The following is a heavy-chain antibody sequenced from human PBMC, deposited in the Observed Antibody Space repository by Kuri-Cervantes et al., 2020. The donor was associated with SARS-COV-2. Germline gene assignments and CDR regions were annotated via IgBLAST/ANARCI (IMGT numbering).Heavy chain of an antibody. D-gene: IGHD3-22*01. Sequence: MVSCKGSGYSFTSYWIGWVRQMPGEGLEWMGIIYPGDSDTRYSPSFQGQVTISADKSISTAYLQWSSLKASDTAMYYCARHRYYYDSSGYYGSWFDPWGQGTLVTVSS. CDR3: ARHRYYYDSSGYYGSWFDP. J-gene: IGHJ5*02. V-gene: IGHV5-51*01. CDR2: IYPGDSDT. CDR1: GYSFTSYW.